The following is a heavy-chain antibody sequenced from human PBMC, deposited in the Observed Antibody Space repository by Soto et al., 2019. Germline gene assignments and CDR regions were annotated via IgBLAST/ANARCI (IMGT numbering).Heavy chain of an antibody. V-gene: IGHV3-30-3*01. CDR3: ASGMVAPGDNYSGLDV. D-gene: IGHD2-15*01. CDR2: TSYDGSNK. J-gene: IGHJ6*01. Sequence: QVQLVESGGGVVQPGRSLRLSCAASGFSFSIYAIHWVRQAPGKGLEWLVVTSYDGSNKYYADSVEGRFTVSRDNSKNXLNLQMNSLRPEDTAVYFCASGMVAPGDNYSGLDVWGQGTPVTVSS. CDR1: GFSFSIYA.